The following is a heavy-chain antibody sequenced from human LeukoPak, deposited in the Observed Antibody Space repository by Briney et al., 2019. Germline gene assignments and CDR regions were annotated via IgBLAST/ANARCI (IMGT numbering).Heavy chain of an antibody. CDR2: IFYSRST. D-gene: IGHD3-3*01. V-gene: IGHV4-59*01. J-gene: IGHJ5*02. CDR3: ARVFSYPLRAPFDP. CDR1: GGSISSYY. Sequence: SETLSLTCTVSGGSISSYYWSWIRQPPGKGLEWIGYIFYSRSTNYNPSLKSRVTISVDTSKNQFSLKLSSVTAADTAVYYCARVFSYPLRAPFDPWGQGTLVTVSS.